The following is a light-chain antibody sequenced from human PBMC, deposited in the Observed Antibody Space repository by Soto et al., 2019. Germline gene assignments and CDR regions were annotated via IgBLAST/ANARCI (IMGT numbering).Light chain of an antibody. CDR3: SSHTISSALQV. J-gene: IGLJ1*01. CDR2: GVS. V-gene: IGLV2-14*01. CDR1: ISDFVVYNY. Sequence: QPALTQPASVSGSPGQSITISCTGTISDFVVYNYVSWYQQHPGKAPKLMIYGVSNRPSGVSNRFSGSKSGNTASLTISGLQADDEADYYCSSHTISSALQVFGTGTKVTVL.